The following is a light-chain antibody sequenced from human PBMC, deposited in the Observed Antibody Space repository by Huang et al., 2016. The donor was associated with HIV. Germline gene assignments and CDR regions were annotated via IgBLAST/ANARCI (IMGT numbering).Light chain of an antibody. CDR3: QQYDSSQGIS. Sequence: EIVLTQSPDTLSLSPGERATVSCRVSQTIKNIYLAWYQQKPAHGPRLLIYDASSRATDIPDRLSGSGSGTYFTLTINRLEPEDFAVYYCQQYDSSQGISFGQGTRLEMK. J-gene: IGKJ5*01. CDR1: QTIKNIY. V-gene: IGKV3-20*01. CDR2: DAS.